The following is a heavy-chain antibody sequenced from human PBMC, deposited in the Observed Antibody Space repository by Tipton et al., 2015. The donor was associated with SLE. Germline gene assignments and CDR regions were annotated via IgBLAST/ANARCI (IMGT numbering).Heavy chain of an antibody. CDR2: IYYSGSS. CDR3: ARGDALGSYCH. D-gene: IGHD3-10*01. CDR1: GSSISSYY. Sequence: TLSLTCTVSGSSISSYYWNWIRQTPGKGLEWIGYIYYSGSSNYNPSLKSRVTISLDTSKKQLSLKLTSVTAADTAVYYCARGDALGSYCHWGQGALVTVSS. V-gene: IGHV4-59*01. J-gene: IGHJ4*02.